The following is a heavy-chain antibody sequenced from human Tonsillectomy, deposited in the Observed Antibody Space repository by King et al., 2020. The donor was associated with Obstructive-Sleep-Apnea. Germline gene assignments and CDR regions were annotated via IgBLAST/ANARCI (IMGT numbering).Heavy chain of an antibody. CDR3: ASNYFDSSGYYKGDY. CDR2: IFDSGST. Sequence: QLQESGPGLLKPSQTLSLTCTVSGCSISSGDYYWNWIRQPPGKGLEWIGYIFDSGSTYSNPSLKSRVTISVDTSKNQFSLELSSVTAADTAVYYCASNYFDSSGYYKGDYWGQGTLVTVSS. V-gene: IGHV4-30-4*01. D-gene: IGHD3-22*01. CDR1: GCSISSGDYY. J-gene: IGHJ4*02.